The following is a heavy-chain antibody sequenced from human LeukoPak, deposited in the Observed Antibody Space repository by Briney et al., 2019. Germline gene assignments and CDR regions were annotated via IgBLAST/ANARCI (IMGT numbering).Heavy chain of an antibody. V-gene: IGHV4-4*09. Sequence: SETLSLTCTVSGGSISSYYWSWIRQPPGKGLEWIGYIYTSGSTNYNPSLKSRVTISVDTSKNQFSLKLSSVTAADTAVYYCAGEMATISYYYYYMDVWGKGTTVTVSS. D-gene: IGHD5-24*01. CDR3: AGEMATISYYYYYMDV. CDR1: GGSISSYY. J-gene: IGHJ6*03. CDR2: IYTSGST.